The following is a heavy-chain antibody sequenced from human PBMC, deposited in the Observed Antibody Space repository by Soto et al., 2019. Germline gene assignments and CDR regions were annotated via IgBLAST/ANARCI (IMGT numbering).Heavy chain of an antibody. CDR2: ISYDGSNK. D-gene: IGHD6-19*01. V-gene: IGHV3-30-3*01. Sequence: QVQLGESGGGVVQPGRSLRLSCAASGFTFSNYAVSWVRQAPGKGLEWVAVISYDGSNKHYADSMEGRFTISRDNSKNTLYLQMNSLRAEDTAVYYCAREGHSGSYLNDAFDIWGQGTMVTVSS. CDR3: AREGHSGSYLNDAFDI. J-gene: IGHJ3*02. CDR1: GFTFSNYA.